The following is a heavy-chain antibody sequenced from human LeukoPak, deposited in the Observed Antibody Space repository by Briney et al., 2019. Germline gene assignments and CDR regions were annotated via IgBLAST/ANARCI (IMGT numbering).Heavy chain of an antibody. CDR2: IYHSGST. J-gene: IGHJ4*02. V-gene: IGHV4-38-2*02. Sequence: SETLSLTCTVSGYSISSGYYWGWIRQPPGKGLEWIGSIYHSGSTYYNPSLKSRVTISVDTSKNQFSLKLSSVTAADTAVYYCARTNLGMGVDYWGQGTLVTVSS. CDR3: ARTNLGMGVDY. D-gene: IGHD7-27*01. CDR1: GYSISSGYY.